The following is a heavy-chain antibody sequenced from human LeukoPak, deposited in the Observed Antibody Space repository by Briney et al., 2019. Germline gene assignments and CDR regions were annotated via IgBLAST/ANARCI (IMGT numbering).Heavy chain of an antibody. CDR2: IYYSGST. Sequence: SQTLSLTCTVSGGSISSGDYYWSWIRQPPGKGLERIGYIYYSGSTYYNPSLKSRVTISVDTSKNQFSLKLSSVTAADTAVYYCASKLYYYDSSGYYHLFDYWGQGTLVTVSS. CDR1: GGSISSGDYY. CDR3: ASKLYYYDSSGYYHLFDY. D-gene: IGHD3-22*01. V-gene: IGHV4-30-4*01. J-gene: IGHJ4*02.